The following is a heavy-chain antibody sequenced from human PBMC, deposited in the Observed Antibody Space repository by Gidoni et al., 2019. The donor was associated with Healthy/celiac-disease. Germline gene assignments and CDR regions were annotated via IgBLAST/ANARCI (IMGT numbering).Heavy chain of an antibody. CDR3: AKSFDLAPTYYYYGMDV. CDR1: GFTFSSYG. Sequence: QVQLVESGGGAVQPGRSLRLSCAASGFTFSSYGMHWVRQAPGKGLEWVAVISYNGSNKYYADSVKGRFTISRDNSKNTLYLQMNSLRAEDAAVYYCAKSFDLAPTYYYYGMDVWGQGTTVTVSS. J-gene: IGHJ6*02. V-gene: IGHV3-30*18. CDR2: ISYNGSNK.